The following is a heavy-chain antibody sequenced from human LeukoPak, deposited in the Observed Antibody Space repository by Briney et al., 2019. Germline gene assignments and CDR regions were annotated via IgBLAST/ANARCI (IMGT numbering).Heavy chain of an antibody. V-gene: IGHV3-23*01. D-gene: IGHD3-16*01. CDR1: GFTFSSYA. CDR3: AKDLWGGYDFDY. CDR2: ISGSGGST. J-gene: IGHJ4*02. Sequence: GGSLRLSCAASGFTFSSYAMSWVRQAPGKGLEWVSAISGSGGSTYYADSVKGRFTISRDNSKSTLYLQMNSLRAEDTAVYYCAKDLWGGYDFDYWGQGTLVTVSS.